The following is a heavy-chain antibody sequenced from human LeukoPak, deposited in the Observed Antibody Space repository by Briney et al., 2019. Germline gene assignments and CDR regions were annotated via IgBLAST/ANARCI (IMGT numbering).Heavy chain of an antibody. CDR1: GFTFSSYA. V-gene: IGHV3-23*01. CDR2: ISGSGGST. D-gene: IGHD3-10*01. J-gene: IGHJ4*02. CDR3: AKASTFGELNRPFDY. Sequence: GGSLRLSCAASGFTFSSYAMSWVRQAPGKGLEWVSAISGSGGSTYYADSVKGRFTISRDNSKNTLHLQMNSLRAEDTAVYYCAKASTFGELNRPFDYWGQGTLVTVSS.